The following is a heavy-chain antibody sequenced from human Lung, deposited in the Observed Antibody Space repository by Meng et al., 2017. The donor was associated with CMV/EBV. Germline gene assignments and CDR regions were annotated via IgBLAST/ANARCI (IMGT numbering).Heavy chain of an antibody. D-gene: IGHD2-15*01. CDR3: ARVKGYCTGGTCSSTGYYGMDV. CDR1: GYNFTAYY. J-gene: IGHJ6*02. CDR2: INPKSGGT. Sequence: ASXXVSXKASGYNFTAYYIHWVRQAPGQGLEWMGWINPKSGGTNYAQKFQGRITMTGDTSITTAYMELSRLRSDDMAVYHCARVKGYCTGGTCSSTGYYGMDVWGQGTXVTVSS. V-gene: IGHV1-2*02.